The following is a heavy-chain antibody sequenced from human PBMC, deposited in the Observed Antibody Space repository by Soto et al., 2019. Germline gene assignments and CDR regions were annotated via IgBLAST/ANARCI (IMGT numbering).Heavy chain of an antibody. V-gene: IGHV5-51*01. CDR3: ARGLGSATYYRDLFDP. CDR1: GYKFSSFW. J-gene: IGHJ5*02. CDR2: IYVGDSDT. Sequence: GESLKISCKGSGYKFSSFWIGWVRQMPGKGLEWMGTIYVGDSDTRYSPSFEGQVTMSVDKSTSTAYLQWSSLRASDSALYYCARGLGSATYYRDLFDPWGHGTLVTVSS. D-gene: IGHD3-22*01.